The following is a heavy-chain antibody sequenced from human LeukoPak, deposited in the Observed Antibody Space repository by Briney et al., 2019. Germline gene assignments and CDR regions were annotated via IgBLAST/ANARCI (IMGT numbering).Heavy chain of an antibody. D-gene: IGHD2-2*01. Sequence: GGSLRLSCAASGFTFSSFSMNWVRQAPGKGLEWVAFIPCDGSNKNYADSVKGRFTISRDNSKNTLYLQMNSLRAEDTAVYYCAKDRGFVVVPAAAPLWGQGTLVTVSS. V-gene: IGHV3-30*02. CDR1: GFTFSSFS. CDR2: IPCDGSNK. CDR3: AKDRGFVVVPAAAPL. J-gene: IGHJ4*02.